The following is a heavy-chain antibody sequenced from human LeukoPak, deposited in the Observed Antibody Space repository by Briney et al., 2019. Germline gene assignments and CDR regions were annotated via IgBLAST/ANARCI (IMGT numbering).Heavy chain of an antibody. Sequence: PGGSLRLSCAASGFTFSSYAMSWVRQAPGKGLEWVSAISGSGGSTYYADSVKGRFTVSRDNSKNTLYLHMNSLTAEDTAVYYCAKSRRWVGGYMTFDYWGQGPLVTVPS. V-gene: IGHV3-23*01. J-gene: IGHJ4*02. D-gene: IGHD3-10*01. CDR3: AKSRRWVGGYMTFDY. CDR2: ISGSGGST. CDR1: GFTFSSYA.